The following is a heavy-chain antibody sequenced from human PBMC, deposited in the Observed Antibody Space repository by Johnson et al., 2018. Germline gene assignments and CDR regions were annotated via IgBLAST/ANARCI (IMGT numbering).Heavy chain of an antibody. CDR2: INPSGGST. Sequence: QVQLVQSGAEVKKPGASVSVACKASGYTFDDHYMHWVRQAPGQGLEWMGMINPSGGSTIYAQRFQGRLTLTRDTSTRTFSMELSSLISEDTAVSYWARLALQYYGLDVWGQGTTVTVSS. D-gene: IGHD2-21*02. V-gene: IGHV1-46*02. J-gene: IGHJ6*02. CDR1: GYTFDDHY. CDR3: ARLALQYYGLDV.